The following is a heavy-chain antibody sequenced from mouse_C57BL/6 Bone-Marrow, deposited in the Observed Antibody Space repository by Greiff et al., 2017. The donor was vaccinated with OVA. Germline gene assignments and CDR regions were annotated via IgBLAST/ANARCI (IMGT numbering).Heavy chain of an antibody. CDR1: GFTFTDYY. V-gene: IGHV7-3*01. Sequence: EVQLVESGGGLVQPGGSLSLSCAASGFTFTDYYMSWVRQPPGKALEWLGFIRNKANGYTTEYSASVKGRFTISRDKSKSILYVHKNALRAEDNATYYSARYPAGEYGSSSNYLDYWGQGTSLTVSS. D-gene: IGHD1-1*01. J-gene: IGHJ2*02. CDR2: IRNKANGYTT. CDR3: ARYPAGEYGSSSNYLDY.